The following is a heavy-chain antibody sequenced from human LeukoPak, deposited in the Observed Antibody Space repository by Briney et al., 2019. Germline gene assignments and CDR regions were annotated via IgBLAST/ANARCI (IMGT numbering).Heavy chain of an antibody. J-gene: IGHJ4*02. CDR3: ARDSSSWSSYSYYFDY. Sequence: GASVKVSCRASGYTFTSYAMHWVRQAPGQRLEWLGWINAGNGNTKYSQKFQGRVTITRDTSASTAYMELSSLRSEDTAVYYCARDSSSWSSYSYYFDYWGQGTLVTVSS. D-gene: IGHD6-13*01. V-gene: IGHV1-3*01. CDR1: GYTFTSYA. CDR2: INAGNGNT.